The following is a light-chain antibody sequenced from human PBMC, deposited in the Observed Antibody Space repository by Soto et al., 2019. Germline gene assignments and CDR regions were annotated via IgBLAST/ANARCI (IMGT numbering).Light chain of an antibody. J-gene: IGKJ4*01. Sequence: EIMMNQSPGTLSLSPGERATLSCRASQSVSSRLAWYQQKPGQAPRLLISGASSRAAGIPDRFSGSGSGTDFTLTISRLEPEDFAVYYCQQYGSSPPRVTFGGGTKVDIK. CDR2: GAS. V-gene: IGKV3-20*01. CDR3: QQYGSSPPRVT. CDR1: QSVSSR.